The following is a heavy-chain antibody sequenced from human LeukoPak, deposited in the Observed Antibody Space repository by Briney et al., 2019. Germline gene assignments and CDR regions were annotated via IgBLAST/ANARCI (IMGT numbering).Heavy chain of an antibody. CDR3: ARPQGYCSGGSCYFIFDY. J-gene: IGHJ4*02. Sequence: GESLKISCQGSGYSFTSYWIGWVRQMPGKGLEWMGIIYPDDSDTRYSPSFQGQVTISADKSISTAYLQWSSLKASDTAMYYCARPQGYCSGGSCYFIFDYWGQGTLVTVSS. CDR1: GYSFTSYW. V-gene: IGHV5-51*01. CDR2: IYPDDSDT. D-gene: IGHD2-15*01.